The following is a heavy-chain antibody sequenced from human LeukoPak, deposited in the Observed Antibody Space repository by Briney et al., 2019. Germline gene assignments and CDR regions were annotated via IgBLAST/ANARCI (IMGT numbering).Heavy chain of an antibody. CDR3: AKSLGTAMVRGVIDY. Sequence: GGTLRLSCAASGFTFSSYGMSWVRQAPGKGLEWVSAISGSGGSTYYADSVKGRFTISRDNSKNTLYLHMNSLRAEDTAVFHCAKSLGTAMVRGVIDYWGQGTPVTVSS. D-gene: IGHD3-10*01. V-gene: IGHV3-23*01. J-gene: IGHJ4*02. CDR1: GFTFSSYG. CDR2: ISGSGGST.